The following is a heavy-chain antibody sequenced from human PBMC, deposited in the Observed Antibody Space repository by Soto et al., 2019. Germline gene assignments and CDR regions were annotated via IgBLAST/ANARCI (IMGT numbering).Heavy chain of an antibody. CDR3: AKEDASYSYAIYYYYGMDV. CDR1: GFTFSSYA. D-gene: IGHD5-18*01. J-gene: IGHJ6*02. V-gene: IGHV3-23*01. Sequence: PGGSLRLSCAASGFTFSSYAMSWVRQAPGKXLEWVSAISGSGGSTYYADSVKGRFTISRDNSKNTLYLQMNSLRAEDTAVYYCAKEDASYSYAIYYYYGMDVWGQGTMVTVSS. CDR2: ISGSGGST.